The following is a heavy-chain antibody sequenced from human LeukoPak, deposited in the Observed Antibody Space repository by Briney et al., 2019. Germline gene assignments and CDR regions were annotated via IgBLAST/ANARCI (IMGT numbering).Heavy chain of an antibody. CDR3: ARGTVSIAARFDY. CDR2: ISYDGSNK. V-gene: IGHV3-30*03. Sequence: GGSLRLSCAASGFTFSSYSMNWVRQAPGKGLEWVAVISYDGSNKYYADSVKGRFTISRDNSKNTLYLQMNSLRAEDTAVYYCARGTVSIAARFDYWGQGTLVTVSS. J-gene: IGHJ4*02. D-gene: IGHD6-6*01. CDR1: GFTFSSYS.